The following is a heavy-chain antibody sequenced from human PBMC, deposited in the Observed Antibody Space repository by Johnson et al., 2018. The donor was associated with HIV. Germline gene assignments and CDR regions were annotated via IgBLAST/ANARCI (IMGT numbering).Heavy chain of an antibody. V-gene: IGHV3-30*03. CDR1: GFIFHNYA. CDR3: ARDVRWLPDAFDI. D-gene: IGHD5-24*01. CDR2: ISYDGGTE. J-gene: IGHJ3*02. Sequence: QEKLVESGGGVVQPGTSLRLSCTASGFIFHNYAMHWVRQAPGKGLEWVAFISYDGGTESYADSVKGRFTVSRDNSKNTLYLQMNSLRAEDTAVYYCARDVRWLPDAFDIWGQGTMVTVSS.